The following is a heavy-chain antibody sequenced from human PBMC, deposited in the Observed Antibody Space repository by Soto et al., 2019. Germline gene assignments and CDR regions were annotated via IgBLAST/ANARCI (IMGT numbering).Heavy chain of an antibody. Sequence: SVKVSCKASGGTFSSYAISWVRQSPGQGLEWMGGIIPIFGTANYAQKFQGRVTITADESTSTAYMELSSLRSEDTAVYYCARYKGAPLPAARNYYYYGMDVWGQGTTVTVSS. J-gene: IGHJ6*02. V-gene: IGHV1-69*13. D-gene: IGHD2-2*01. CDR2: IIPIFGTA. CDR1: GGTFSSYA. CDR3: ARYKGAPLPAARNYYYYGMDV.